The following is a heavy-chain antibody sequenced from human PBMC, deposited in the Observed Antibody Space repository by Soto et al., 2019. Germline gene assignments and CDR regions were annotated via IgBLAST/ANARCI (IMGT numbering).Heavy chain of an antibody. D-gene: IGHD5-12*01. Sequence: SETLSLTCTVSGGSINTFYWSWVRQPAGKGLEWIGRIFSSGSTSFNPSLESRVAMSVDTPKNHFSLNLSSVTAAGMAVYYCAREGSYSAYNFAHGIQLWSFDFWGQGALVTVSS. CDR2: IFSSGST. J-gene: IGHJ4*02. CDR3: AREGSYSAYNFAHGIQLWSFDF. CDR1: GGSINTFY. V-gene: IGHV4-4*07.